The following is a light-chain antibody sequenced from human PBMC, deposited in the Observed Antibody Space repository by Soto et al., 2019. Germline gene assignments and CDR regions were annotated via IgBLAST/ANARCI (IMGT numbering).Light chain of an antibody. J-gene: IGKJ5*01. CDR2: DAS. CDR3: QQRSNWPPIT. V-gene: IGKV3-11*01. CDR1: QSVNSY. Sequence: EIVLTQSPATLSLSPGERATLSCRASQSVNSYLAWYQQKPGQAPRLLIYDASNRAAGIPVRFSGSGSGTDFTLTISSLEPEDFAVYFCQQRSNWPPITFGPGTRLEIK.